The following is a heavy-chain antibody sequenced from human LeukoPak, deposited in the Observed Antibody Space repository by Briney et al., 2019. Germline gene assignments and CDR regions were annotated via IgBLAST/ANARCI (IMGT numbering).Heavy chain of an antibody. V-gene: IGHV1-18*01. Sequence: ASVKVSCKASGYTFTSYGISWVRQAPGQGLEWMGWISAYNGNTNYAQKLQGRVTMTTDTSTSTAYMELRSLRSDDTAVYYCARRVWGSYRHDAFDIWGQGTMVTVSS. CDR2: ISAYNGNT. D-gene: IGHD3-16*02. J-gene: IGHJ3*02. CDR3: ARRVWGSYRHDAFDI. CDR1: GYTFTSYG.